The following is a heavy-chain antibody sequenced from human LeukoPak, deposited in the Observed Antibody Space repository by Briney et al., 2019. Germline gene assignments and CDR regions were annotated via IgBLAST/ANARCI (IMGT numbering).Heavy chain of an antibody. CDR1: GGSISRHY. V-gene: IGHV4-59*11. J-gene: IGHJ4*02. D-gene: IGHD3-10*01. Sequence: PSETLSLTCTVSGGSISRHYWSWIRQPPGKGLEWIGYVFYTGCTNYNPSLKSRVTISVDTSKNQFSLKLSSVTAADTAVYYCARYMVQGYYFDYWGQGTLVTVSS. CDR2: VFYTGCT. CDR3: ARYMVQGYYFDY.